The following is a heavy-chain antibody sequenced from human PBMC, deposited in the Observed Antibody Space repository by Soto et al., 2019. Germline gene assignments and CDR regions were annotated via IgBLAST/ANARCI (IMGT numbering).Heavy chain of an antibody. V-gene: IGHV4-59*01. CDR2: SYYSGST. CDR1: GASIRSYY. Sequence: SETLSLTCTVSGASIRSYYWSWIRQPPGKGLEWIGFSYYSGSTNYNPSLKSRVTISVDTSKNQFSLKLTSVTAADTAVYYCARDQNGSPHFDYWGQGTLVTVSS. D-gene: IGHD1-26*01. CDR3: ARDQNGSPHFDY. J-gene: IGHJ4*02.